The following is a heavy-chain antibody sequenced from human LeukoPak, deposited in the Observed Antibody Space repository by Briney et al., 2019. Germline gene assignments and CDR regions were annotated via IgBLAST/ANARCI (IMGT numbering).Heavy chain of an antibody. D-gene: IGHD3-16*02. J-gene: IGHJ4*02. CDR1: GYTFTGYY. CDR3: ARGRQYYDYVWGSYRPPFDY. CDR2: INPNSGGT. V-gene: IGHV1-2*02. Sequence: ASVKVSCKASGYTFTGYYMHWVRQAPGQGLEWMGWINPNSGGTNYAQKFQGRVTMTRDTSISTAYMELSRLRSDDTAVYYCARGRQYYDYVWGSYRPPFDYWGQGTLVTVSS.